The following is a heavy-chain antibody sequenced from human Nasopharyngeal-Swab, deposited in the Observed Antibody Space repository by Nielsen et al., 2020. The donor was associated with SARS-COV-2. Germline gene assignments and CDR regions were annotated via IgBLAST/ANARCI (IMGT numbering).Heavy chain of an antibody. D-gene: IGHD4-17*01. Sequence: LSLTGAASGVTFSSYAMHWVRQAPGKGLEWVAVIWYDGSNKYYADSVKGRFTISRDNSKNTLYLQMNSLRAEDTAVYYCAGGQGTVTTYYYYGMDVWGQGTTVTVSS. CDR1: GVTFSSYA. CDR3: AGGQGTVTTYYYYGMDV. J-gene: IGHJ6*02. CDR2: IWYDGSNK. V-gene: IGHV3-33*08.